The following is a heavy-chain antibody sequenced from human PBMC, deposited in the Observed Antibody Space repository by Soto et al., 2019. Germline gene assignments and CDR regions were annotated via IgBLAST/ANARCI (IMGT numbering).Heavy chain of an antibody. CDR3: ASGPHYYDSSGYYSGLDY. CDR1: GGTFSSYA. Sequence: SVKVSCKASGGTFSSYAISWVRQAPGQGLEWMGGIIPIFGTANYAQKFQGRVTITADESTSTAYMELSSLRSEDTAVYYCASGPHYYDSSGYYSGLDYWRQGTLVTVSS. J-gene: IGHJ4*02. D-gene: IGHD3-22*01. CDR2: IIPIFGTA. V-gene: IGHV1-69*13.